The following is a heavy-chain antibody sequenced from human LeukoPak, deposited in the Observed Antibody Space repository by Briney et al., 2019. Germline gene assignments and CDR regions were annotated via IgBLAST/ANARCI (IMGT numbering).Heavy chain of an antibody. D-gene: IGHD1-14*01. CDR2: ISGSGGTT. CDR1: GFTFSTYA. CDR3: AKGVLTGEYDYYYMDV. Sequence: GGSLRLSCAASGFTFSTYAMTWVRQAPGKGLEWVSGISGSGGTTYYADSLKGRFTISRDNSKDTLYLQLNSLRAEDTAVYYCAKGVLTGEYDYYYMDVWGKGTTVTVSS. V-gene: IGHV3-23*01. J-gene: IGHJ6*03.